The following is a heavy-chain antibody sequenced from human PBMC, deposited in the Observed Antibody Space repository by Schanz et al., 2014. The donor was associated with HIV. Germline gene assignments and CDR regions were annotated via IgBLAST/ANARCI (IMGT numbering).Heavy chain of an antibody. D-gene: IGHD3-22*01. CDR3: ARDSTDYYDSSGYQY. Sequence: QVHLVQSGAEVKKPGASVKVSCKASGYTFSGYYIHWVRQAPGQGLEWMGWMNPNSGVTEDAQKFQGRVTMTRDTSISTAYMEVSRLRSDDTAVYYCARDSTDYYDSSGYQYWGQGTLVTVSS. J-gene: IGHJ4*02. V-gene: IGHV1-2*02. CDR1: GYTFSGYY. CDR2: MNPNSGVT.